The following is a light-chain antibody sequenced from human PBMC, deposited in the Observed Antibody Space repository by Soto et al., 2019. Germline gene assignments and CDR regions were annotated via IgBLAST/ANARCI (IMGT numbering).Light chain of an antibody. CDR2: DAS. CDR3: QQRSNWPRT. V-gene: IGKV3-11*01. J-gene: IGKJ1*01. CDR1: HRVSSY. Sequence: EIVMTQSPATLSVSPGERATLSCRASHRVSSYLAWYQQIPGQAPRLLIYDASNRATGVPARFSGSGSGTDFTLTISSLEPEDFAVYYCQQRSNWPRTFGQGTKVDIK.